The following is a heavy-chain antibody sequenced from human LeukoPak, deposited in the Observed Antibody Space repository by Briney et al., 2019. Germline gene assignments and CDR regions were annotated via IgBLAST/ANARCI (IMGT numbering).Heavy chain of an antibody. Sequence: PGGSLRLSCAASGFTFSSSGMHWVRQAPGKGLEWVAVISHDGSNKYYADSVKGRFTISRDNSKNTLYLQMNSLRAEDTAVYYCARDSGYYDSSGYPYWGQGTLVTVSS. CDR2: ISHDGSNK. D-gene: IGHD3-22*01. J-gene: IGHJ4*02. CDR3: ARDSGYYDSSGYPY. V-gene: IGHV3-30*03. CDR1: GFTFSSSG.